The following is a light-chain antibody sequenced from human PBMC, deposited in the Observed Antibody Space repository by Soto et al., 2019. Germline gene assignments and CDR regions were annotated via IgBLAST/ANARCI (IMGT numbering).Light chain of an antibody. V-gene: IGLV2-14*01. CDR2: EVS. J-gene: IGLJ3*02. CDR1: SSDVGGYNY. Sequence: QSALTQPASVSGSPGQSITISCTGTSSDVGGYNYVSWYQQHAGKAPKLMIYEVSNRPSGVSNRFSGSKSGNTASLTISGLQAEDEADYYCSSYTSSRTLAVFGGGTKLTVL. CDR3: SSYTSSRTLAV.